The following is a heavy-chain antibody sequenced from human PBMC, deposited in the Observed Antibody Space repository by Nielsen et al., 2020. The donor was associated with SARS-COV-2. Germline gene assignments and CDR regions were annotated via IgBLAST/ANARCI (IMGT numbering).Heavy chain of an antibody. CDR3: ARAPSDYYGMDV. V-gene: IGHV1-46*04. Sequence: ASVKVSCKASEYIITNYWIHWVRQAPGQGLEWMGIMDPSSGSTRYAQKLQGRVTMTRDTSTSTAYIEVSSLRSEDTAVYYCARAPSDYYGMDVWGQGTTVTVSS. CDR2: MDPSSGST. CDR1: EYIITNYW. J-gene: IGHJ6*02. D-gene: IGHD3-3*01.